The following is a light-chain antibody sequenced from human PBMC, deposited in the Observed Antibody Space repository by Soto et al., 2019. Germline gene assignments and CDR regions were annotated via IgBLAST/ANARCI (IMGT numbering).Light chain of an antibody. CDR3: QQANSFPLT. V-gene: IGKV3-11*01. CDR2: DAS. J-gene: IGKJ4*01. Sequence: EIVMTQSPATLSVSPGEGATLSCRASQSVSRYLAWYQQKPGQAPRLLIYDASIRATGIPVRFSGSGSGTDFTLTISSLEPEDFATYYCQQANSFPLTFGGGTKVDI. CDR1: QSVSRY.